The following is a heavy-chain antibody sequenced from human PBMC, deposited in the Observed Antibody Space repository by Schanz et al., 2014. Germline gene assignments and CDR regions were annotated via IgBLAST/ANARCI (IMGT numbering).Heavy chain of an antibody. J-gene: IGHJ4*02. CDR3: ARDGVAATTDFEY. CDR1: GFSFDSYN. D-gene: IGHD1-1*01. Sequence: EVQLVESGGGLVKPGGSLRLSCTASGFSFDSYNMNWVRQSPGKGLEWVAFLSFDSRHIYYADSVKGRFTISRDNAKSSLHLQMNSLRADDTAVHYCARDGVAATTDFEYWGQGALVTVSS. V-gene: IGHV3-21*06. CDR2: LSFDSRHI.